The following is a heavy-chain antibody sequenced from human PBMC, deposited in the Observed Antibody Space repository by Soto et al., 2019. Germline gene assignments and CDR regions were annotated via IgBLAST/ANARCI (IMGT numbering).Heavy chain of an antibody. Sequence: PSEPRSLTCHVSGDSFIVYFCNWLRQPPGRGLEWIGEISQVGRARYNPSLETRITISADTSRNQLSLMVNSVTAADTAVYYCASRHCSGGSCYNPGFDSWGQGDLVTVSS. CDR1: GDSFIVYF. V-gene: IGHV4-34*01. CDR2: ISQVGRA. CDR3: ASRHCSGGSCYNPGFDS. D-gene: IGHD2-15*01. J-gene: IGHJ4*02.